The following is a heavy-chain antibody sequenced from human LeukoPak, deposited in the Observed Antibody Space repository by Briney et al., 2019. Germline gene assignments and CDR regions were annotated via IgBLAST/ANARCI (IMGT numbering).Heavy chain of an antibody. CDR2: ISDDGSNK. CDR3: ARDRHSGSYYGYFDY. D-gene: IGHD1-26*01. Sequence: PGGSLRLSCAASGFTFSSYAMHWVRQAPGKGLEWVATISDDGSNKYYTDSVKGRFTISGDSSKNTLYLQMNSLRAEDTAVYYCARDRHSGSYYGYFDYWGQGTLVTVSS. V-gene: IGHV3-30-3*01. J-gene: IGHJ4*02. CDR1: GFTFSSYA.